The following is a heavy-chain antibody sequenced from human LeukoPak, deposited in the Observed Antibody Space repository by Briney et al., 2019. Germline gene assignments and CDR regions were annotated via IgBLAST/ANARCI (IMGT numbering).Heavy chain of an antibody. J-gene: IGHJ4*02. Sequence: ASVKVSCKASGGTFSSYAISWVRQAPGQGLEWMGWISAYNGNTNYAQKLQGRVTMTTDTSTSTAYMELRSLRSDDTAVYYCARAYSGSYQGSFDYWGQGTLVTVSS. D-gene: IGHD1-26*01. CDR2: ISAYNGNT. CDR1: GGTFSSYA. V-gene: IGHV1-18*01. CDR3: ARAYSGSYQGSFDY.